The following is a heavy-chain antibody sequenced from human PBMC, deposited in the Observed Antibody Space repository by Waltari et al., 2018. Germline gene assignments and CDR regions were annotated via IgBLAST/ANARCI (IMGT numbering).Heavy chain of an antibody. Sequence: EVDLVESGGALVQPGGSLRLSCVASEVIFSAYWMGWVRQVPGKGLGWLANINQDGTEINYVDTMKGRFVISRDNANKSVFLDMNSLRADDTAIYYCACGGRHVDYYNFMDVWGKGTTVTVSS. D-gene: IGHD2-15*01. CDR3: ACGGRHVDYYNFMDV. J-gene: IGHJ6*03. V-gene: IGHV3-7*02. CDR1: EVIFSAYW. CDR2: INQDGTEI.